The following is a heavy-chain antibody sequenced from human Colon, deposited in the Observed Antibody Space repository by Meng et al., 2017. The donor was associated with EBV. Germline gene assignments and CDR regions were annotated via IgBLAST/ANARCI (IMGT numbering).Heavy chain of an antibody. CDR2: IYHNGQT. D-gene: IGHD2-8*02. Sequence: VRRQASGEGLVKPSGTLSLTCAVSGTSISTSNWWSWIRQSPGEGLEWIGAIYHNGQTNYNPSLKSRVSMSVDESKNEFSLNLKSVTAADTAVYYCARDGGVTHIPWGQGVLVTVSS. CDR1: GTSISTSNW. J-gene: IGHJ5*02. V-gene: IGHV4-4*02. CDR3: ARDGGVTHIP.